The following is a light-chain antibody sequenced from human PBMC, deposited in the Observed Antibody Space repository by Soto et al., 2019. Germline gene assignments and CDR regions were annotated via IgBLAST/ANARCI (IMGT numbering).Light chain of an antibody. J-gene: IGLJ2*01. Sequence: QSALTQPASVSGSPGQSITISCAGTSSDVGGSNYVSWYQQHPGKAPKLMIYDVYNRPSGISNRFSRSKSGNTPSLTISGLQAEDEADYYCSSHSSSGTLEVFGAATKLTVL. V-gene: IGLV2-14*03. CDR3: SSHSSSGTLEV. CDR1: SSDVGGSNY. CDR2: DVY.